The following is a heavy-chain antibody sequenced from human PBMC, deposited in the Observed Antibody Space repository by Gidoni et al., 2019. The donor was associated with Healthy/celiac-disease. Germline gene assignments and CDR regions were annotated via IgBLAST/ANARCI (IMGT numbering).Heavy chain of an antibody. Sequence: EVQLVESGGGLVQPGRSLRLSCAASGFTFDDYAMHWVRQAPGKGLGWVSGISWNGGSIGYADSVKGRFTISRDNAKNSLYLQMNSLRAEDTALYYCAKENSGSYYNYYYGMDVWGQGTTVTVSS. J-gene: IGHJ6*02. D-gene: IGHD1-26*01. CDR2: ISWNGGSI. CDR3: AKENSGSYYNYYYGMDV. V-gene: IGHV3-9*01. CDR1: GFTFDDYA.